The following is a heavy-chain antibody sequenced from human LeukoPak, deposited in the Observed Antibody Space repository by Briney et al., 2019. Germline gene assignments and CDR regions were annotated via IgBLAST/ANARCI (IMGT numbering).Heavy chain of an antibody. J-gene: IGHJ4*02. Sequence: ASVKVSCKASGYTFASYDINWVRQATGQGLEWMGWMNPNRGNTGYAQKFQGRVTMTRNTSITTAYMELSSLRSEDTAVYYCARVYYYDSSGYYYVYWGQGTLVTVSS. V-gene: IGHV1-8*01. CDR2: MNPNRGNT. CDR1: GYTFASYD. CDR3: ARVYYYDSSGYYYVY. D-gene: IGHD3-22*01.